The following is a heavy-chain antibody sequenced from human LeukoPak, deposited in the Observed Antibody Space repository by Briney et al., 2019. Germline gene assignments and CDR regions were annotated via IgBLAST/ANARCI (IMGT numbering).Heavy chain of an antibody. CDR3: ARDLGIFGDFDY. V-gene: IGHV3-30*02. J-gene: IGHJ4*02. D-gene: IGHD3-3*01. CDR2: IRHDGSNE. Sequence: PGGSLRLSCTTSGFSFSNFGMHWVRQAPDKGLEWLAFIRHDGSNECSADSVKGRFTISRDNSRSTLFLQMDNLRSEDTAIYYCARDLGIFGDFDYWGQGTLVIVSS. CDR1: GFSFSNFG.